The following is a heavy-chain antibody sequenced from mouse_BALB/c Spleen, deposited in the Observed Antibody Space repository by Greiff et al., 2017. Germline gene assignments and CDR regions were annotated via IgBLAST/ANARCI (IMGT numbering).Heavy chain of an antibody. CDR2: IDPANGNT. CDR1: GFNIKDTY. D-gene: IGHD2-2*01. J-gene: IGHJ4*01. V-gene: IGHV14-3*02. Sequence: VHVKQSGAELVKPGASVKLSCTASGFNIKDTYMHWVKQRPEQGLEWIGRIDPANGNTKYDPKFQGKATITADTSSNTAYLQLSSLTSEDTAVYYCARWLGAMDYWGQGTSVTVSS. CDR3: ARWLGAMDY.